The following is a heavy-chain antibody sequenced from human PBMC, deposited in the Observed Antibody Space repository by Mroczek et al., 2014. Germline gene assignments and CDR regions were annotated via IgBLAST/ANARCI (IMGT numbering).Heavy chain of an antibody. D-gene: IGHD5-18*01. J-gene: IGHJ5*02. V-gene: IGHV1-18*01. CDR3: ARSPRGYSYGLLVAKFDP. CDR1: GYTFTSYG. CDR2: ISAYNGNT. Sequence: QVQLVQSGAEVKKPGASVKVSCKASGYTFTSYGISWVRQAPGQGLEWMGWISAYNGNTNYAQKLQGRVTMTTDTSTSTAYMELRSLRSDDTAVYYCARSPRGYSYGLLVAKFDPWGQGTLVTVSS.